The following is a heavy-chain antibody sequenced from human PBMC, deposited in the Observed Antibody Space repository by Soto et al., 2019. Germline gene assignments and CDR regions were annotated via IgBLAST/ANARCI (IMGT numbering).Heavy chain of an antibody. CDR3: AHRGTVTFDAFDI. V-gene: IGHV2-5*02. CDR2: IYWDDDK. J-gene: IGHJ3*02. D-gene: IGHD4-17*01. CDR1: GFSLSTSGVG. Sequence: QITLKESGPTLVKPTQTLTLTCTFSGFSLSTSGVGVGWIRQPPGKALEWLALIYWDDDKRYSPSLNSRLTXTXDXXKNQVVLTVTNMAPVDTATYYCAHRGTVTFDAFDIWGQGTMVTVSS.